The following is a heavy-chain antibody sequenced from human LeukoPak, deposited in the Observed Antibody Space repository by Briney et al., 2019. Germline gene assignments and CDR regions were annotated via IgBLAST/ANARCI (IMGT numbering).Heavy chain of an antibody. CDR2: ISYDGSNK. J-gene: IGHJ4*02. D-gene: IGHD3-22*01. CDR1: GFTFSSYA. Sequence: GGSLRFSCAASGFTFSSYAMHWVRQAPGKGLEWVAVISYDGSNKYYADSVKGRFTISRDNSKNTLYLQMNSLRAEDTAVYYCARERNYYDSSGYYGRVDYWGQGTLVTVSS. CDR3: ARERNYYDSSGYYGRVDY. V-gene: IGHV3-30*14.